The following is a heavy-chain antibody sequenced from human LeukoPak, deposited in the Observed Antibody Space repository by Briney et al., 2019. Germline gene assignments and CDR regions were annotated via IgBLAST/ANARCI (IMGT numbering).Heavy chain of an antibody. Sequence: GGSLRLSCAASGFTVSSNYMSWVRQAPGKGLEWVSVIYSGGSTYYADSVKGRFTISRDNSKNTLYLQMNSLRAEDTAVYYCAKTYAPTAFDIWGQGTMVTVSS. J-gene: IGHJ3*02. CDR2: IYSGGST. CDR1: GFTVSSNY. CDR3: AKTYAPTAFDI. D-gene: IGHD2-2*01. V-gene: IGHV3-53*01.